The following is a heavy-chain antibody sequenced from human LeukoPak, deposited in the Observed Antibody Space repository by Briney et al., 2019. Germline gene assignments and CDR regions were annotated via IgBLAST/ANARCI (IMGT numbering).Heavy chain of an antibody. CDR3: ARESGSRSYYYYMDV. CDR1: GFSFSTYR. V-gene: IGHV3-21*01. D-gene: IGHD2-2*01. Sequence: GGSLRLSCAASGFSFSTYRMNWVRQAPGKGLEWVSSISSTSSYIYYADSLKGRFTISRDNAKNSMYLQMNSLRAEDTAVYYCARESGSRSYYYYMDVWGKGTTVTVSS. CDR2: ISSTSSYI. J-gene: IGHJ6*03.